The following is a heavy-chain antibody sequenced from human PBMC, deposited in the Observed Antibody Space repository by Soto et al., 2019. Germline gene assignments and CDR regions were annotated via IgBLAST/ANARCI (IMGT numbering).Heavy chain of an antibody. CDR3: ARGIAVAVPYYYGMDV. CDR1: AFTSNNYA. CDR2: ISGSGSGT. D-gene: IGHD6-19*01. Sequence: GGSLRLSCVSSAFTSNNYAMTWVRQAPGKGLEWVSSISGSGSGTYYADSVKGRLTISRDNSKNTLYLQVNSLRAEDTAVYYCARGIAVAVPYYYGMDVWGQGTTVTVSS. V-gene: IGHV3-23*01. J-gene: IGHJ6*02.